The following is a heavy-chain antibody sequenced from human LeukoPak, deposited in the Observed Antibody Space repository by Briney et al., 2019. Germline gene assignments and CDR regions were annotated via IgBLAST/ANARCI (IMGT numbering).Heavy chain of an antibody. Sequence: GGSLRLSCAASGFTFSSYSMNWVRQAPGKGLEWVLSISSSSSYIYYADSVKGRFTISRDNAKNSLYLQMNSLRAEDTAVYYCARRSRTVDYVDYWGQGTLVTVSS. D-gene: IGHD1-14*01. CDR1: GFTFSSYS. V-gene: IGHV3-21*01. CDR2: ISSSSSYI. CDR3: ARRSRTVDYVDY. J-gene: IGHJ4*02.